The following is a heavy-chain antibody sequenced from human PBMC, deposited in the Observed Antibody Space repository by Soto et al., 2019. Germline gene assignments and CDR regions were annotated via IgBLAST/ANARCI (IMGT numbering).Heavy chain of an antibody. CDR1: GFTFSSYG. CDR3: AKDLGGWLPFRGYYYGMDV. Sequence: PGGSLRLSCAASGFTFSSYGMHWVRQAPGKGLEWVAVISYDGSNKYYADSVKGRFTISRDNSKNTLYLQMNSLRAEDTAVYYCAKDLGGWLPFRGYYYGMDVWGQGTTVTVSS. D-gene: IGHD3-22*01. CDR2: ISYDGSNK. V-gene: IGHV3-30*18. J-gene: IGHJ6*02.